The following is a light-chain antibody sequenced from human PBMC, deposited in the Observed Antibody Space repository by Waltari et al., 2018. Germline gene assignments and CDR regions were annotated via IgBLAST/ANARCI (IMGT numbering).Light chain of an antibody. CDR2: WAS. J-gene: IGKJ4*01. CDR1: QSLLHSNGYNY. CDR3: MQALQTPVT. Sequence: DIVMTQSPLSLTVTPGEPASISCRSSQSLLHSNGYNYLDWYLQKPGQSPQLLIYWASNRASGVPDRFSGSGSCTDFTLKISRVEAEDVGVYYCMQALQTPVTFGGGTKVEIK. V-gene: IGKV2-28*01.